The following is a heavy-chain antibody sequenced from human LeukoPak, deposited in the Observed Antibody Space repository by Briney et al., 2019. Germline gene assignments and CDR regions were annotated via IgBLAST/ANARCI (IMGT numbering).Heavy chain of an antibody. CDR1: GYTFTSYD. D-gene: IGHD3-3*01. J-gene: IGHJ6*03. CDR3: ARGFLEWLLSYYYMDV. Sequence: ASVKVSCKASGYTFTSYDINWVRQATGQGLEWMGWMNPNSGNTGYAQKFQGRVTITRNTSISTACMELSRLRSDDTAVYYCARGFLEWLLSYYYMDVWGKGTTVTVSS. CDR2: MNPNSGNT. V-gene: IGHV1-8*03.